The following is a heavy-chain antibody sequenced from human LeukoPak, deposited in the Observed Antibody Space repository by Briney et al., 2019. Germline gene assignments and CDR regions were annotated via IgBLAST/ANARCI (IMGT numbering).Heavy chain of an antibody. CDR2: IYYSGST. V-gene: IGHV4-59*01. CDR1: GGSISSYY. J-gene: IGHJ4*02. Sequence: SETLSLTCTVSGGSISSYYWSWIRQPPGKGLEWIGYIYYSGSTNYNPSLKSRVTISVDTSKNQFSLKLSSVTAADTAVYYCARVNNWNDGSDYWGQGTLVTVSS. D-gene: IGHD1-20*01. CDR3: ARVNNWNDGSDY.